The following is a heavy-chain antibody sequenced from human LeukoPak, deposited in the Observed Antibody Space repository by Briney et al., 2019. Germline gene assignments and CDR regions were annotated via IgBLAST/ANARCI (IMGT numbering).Heavy chain of an antibody. V-gene: IGHV3-21*01. Sequence: GGSLRLSCAASGFTFSSYSMNWVRQAPGKELEWVSSVSGTSSYIYYADSVRGRFTIPRDNAKNSLYLQMNSLRAEDTAVYYCAKGQDYRNYYFYYMDVWGKGTTVTVSS. CDR3: AKGQDYRNYYFYYMDV. D-gene: IGHD1-14*01. J-gene: IGHJ6*03. CDR1: GFTFSSYS. CDR2: VSGTSSYI.